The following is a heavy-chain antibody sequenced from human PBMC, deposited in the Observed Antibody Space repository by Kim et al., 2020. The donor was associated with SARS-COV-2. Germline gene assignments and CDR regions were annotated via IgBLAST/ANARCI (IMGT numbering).Heavy chain of an antibody. CDR3: ARGYSSGWYYFDY. J-gene: IGHJ4*02. Sequence: YGDSVKGRFTIARDNAQNSLYLEMNSRGAEDTAVYYCARGYSSGWYYFDYWGQGTLVTVSS. D-gene: IGHD6-19*01. V-gene: IGHV3-21*01.